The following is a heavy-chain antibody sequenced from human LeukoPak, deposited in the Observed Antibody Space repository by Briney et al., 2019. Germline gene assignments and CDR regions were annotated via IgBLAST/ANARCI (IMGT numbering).Heavy chain of an antibody. Sequence: ASVKVSCKVSGYTLTELSMHWVRQAPGKGLEWMGGFDPEDGETIYAQKFQGRVTMTGDTSTDTAYMELSSLRSEDTAVYYCATVLPYYYDSSGYASLNYWGQGTLVTVSS. CDR1: GYTLTELS. CDR2: FDPEDGET. J-gene: IGHJ4*02. CDR3: ATVLPYYYDSSGYASLNY. V-gene: IGHV1-24*01. D-gene: IGHD3-22*01.